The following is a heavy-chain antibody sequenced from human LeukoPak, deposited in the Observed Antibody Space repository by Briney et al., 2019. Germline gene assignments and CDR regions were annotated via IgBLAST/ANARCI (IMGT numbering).Heavy chain of an antibody. V-gene: IGHV3-23*01. CDR2: ITASGATT. CDR3: ARAEAAGDNRGDYYYFDMDV. D-gene: IGHD6-25*01. Sequence: PGGSLRLSCATSGFTFSAHHMNWVRQAPGKGLEWVAGITASGATTYYADSVKGRFTISRDSSQSTLYLQMNSLRAEDTAVYYCARAEAAGDNRGDYYYFDMDVWGKGTTVTVSS. J-gene: IGHJ6*03. CDR1: GFTFSAHH.